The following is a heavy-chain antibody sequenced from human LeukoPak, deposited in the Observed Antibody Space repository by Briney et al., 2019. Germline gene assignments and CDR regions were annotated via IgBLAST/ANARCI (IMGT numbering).Heavy chain of an antibody. J-gene: IGHJ6*02. CDR2: INHSGST. CDR1: GESFSGYY. Sequence: SETLSLTCAVYGESFSGYYWSWIRQPPGKGLEWIGEINHSGSTNYNPSLKSRVTISVDTSKNQFSLKLSSVTAADTAVYYCARGEVDTDYYYYYYGMDVWGQGTTVTVSS. V-gene: IGHV4-34*01. D-gene: IGHD5-18*01. CDR3: ARGEVDTDYYYYYYGMDV.